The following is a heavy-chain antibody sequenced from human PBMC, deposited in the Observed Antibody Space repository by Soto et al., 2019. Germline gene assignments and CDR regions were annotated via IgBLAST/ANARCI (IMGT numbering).Heavy chain of an antibody. V-gene: IGHV1-2*04. Sequence: QVQLVQSGAEVKKPGASVKVSCKASGYSFTDYHIHWVRQAPGQGLECLGRINPKSGGTSTAQKFQGWVPMTTDTSISTASMELTRLTSDDTAIYYCARGDSTDCSNGVCSFFYNHDMDVWGQGTTVTVSS. CDR3: ARGDSTDCSNGVCSFFYNHDMDV. D-gene: IGHD2-8*01. CDR2: INPKSGGT. J-gene: IGHJ6*02. CDR1: GYSFTDYH.